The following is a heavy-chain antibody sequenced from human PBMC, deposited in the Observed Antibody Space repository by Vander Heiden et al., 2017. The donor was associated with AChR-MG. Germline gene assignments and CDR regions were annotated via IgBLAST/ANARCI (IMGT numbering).Heavy chain of an antibody. D-gene: IGHD2-2*01. CDR1: GFPFDDYA. V-gene: IGHV3-9*01. J-gene: IGHJ6*02. Sequence: EVQLVETVGGLVQPGRSLRLSCAASGFPFDDYAMHWVRQAPGKGLEWGSGISWNSGSIGYADSVKGRFTISRDNAKNSLYLQMNSLRAEDTALYYCAKSTTEDIVVVPATSDYYGMDVWVQGTTVAVSS. CDR2: ISWNSGSI. CDR3: AKSTTEDIVVVPATSDYYGMDV.